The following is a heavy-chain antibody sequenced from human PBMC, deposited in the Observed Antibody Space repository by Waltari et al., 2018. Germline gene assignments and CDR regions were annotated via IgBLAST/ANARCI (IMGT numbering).Heavy chain of an antibody. CDR3: ARLHGDYVTQHPY. Sequence: QVQLVQSGAEVKKPGASGKVSCKASGYTFTGYYMHWVRQAPGQGLEWMGWINPNSGGTNYAQKFQGRFTMTRDTSISTAYMELSRLTSDDTAVYYCARLHGDYVTQHPYWGQGTLVTVSS. CDR2: INPNSGGT. V-gene: IGHV1-2*02. CDR1: GYTFTGYY. J-gene: IGHJ4*02. D-gene: IGHD4-17*01.